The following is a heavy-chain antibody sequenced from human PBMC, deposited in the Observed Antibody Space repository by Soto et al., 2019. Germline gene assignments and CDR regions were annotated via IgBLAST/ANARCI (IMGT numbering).Heavy chain of an antibody. CDR3: ARHEALVWFDP. Sequence: SETLSLTCTVSGGSISSSSYYWGRKRQTPGKRLEWIGSIYYSGSTYYNPSLKSQVTISVDTSKNQFSLKLSSVTAVVTAVYYCARHEALVWFDPWGQGTLVTVSS. CDR1: GGSISSSSYY. V-gene: IGHV4-39*01. CDR2: IYYSGST. J-gene: IGHJ5*02.